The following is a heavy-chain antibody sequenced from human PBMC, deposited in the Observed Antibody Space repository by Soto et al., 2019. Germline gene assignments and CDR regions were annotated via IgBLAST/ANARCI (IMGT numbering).Heavy chain of an antibody. CDR2: ISAYNGNT. CDR3: ARDNLGPITMVRGVIPYYYYYGMDV. D-gene: IGHD3-10*01. CDR1: GYTFTSYG. J-gene: IGHJ6*02. V-gene: IGHV1-18*01. Sequence: ASVKVSCKASGYTFTSYGISWVRQASGQGLEWMGWISAYNGNTNYAQKLQGRVTMTTDTSTSTAYMELRSLRSDDTAVYYCARDNLGPITMVRGVIPYYYYYGMDVWGQGTTVTV.